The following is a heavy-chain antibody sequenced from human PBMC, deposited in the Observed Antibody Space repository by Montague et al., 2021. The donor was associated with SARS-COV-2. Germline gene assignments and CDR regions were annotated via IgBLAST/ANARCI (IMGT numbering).Heavy chain of an antibody. V-gene: IGHV4-59*12. CDR2: IHYSGST. Sequence: SETLSLTCTVSGGYINYYYWTWIRQPPGKELEWIGYIHYSGSTNYNPSLKSRVTISVDTSKNQFSLKLSSVTAADTAVYYCARDATITMIVVVNDAFDIWGQGTMVTVSS. CDR3: ARDATITMIVVVNDAFDI. CDR1: GGYINYYY. D-gene: IGHD3-22*01. J-gene: IGHJ3*02.